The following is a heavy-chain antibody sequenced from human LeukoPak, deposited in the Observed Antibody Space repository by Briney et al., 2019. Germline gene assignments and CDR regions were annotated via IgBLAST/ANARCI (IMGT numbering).Heavy chain of an antibody. Sequence: ASVKVSCKASVYSSTDYYMYWVRQAPGQGLEWMGGIKPNRGNTNYVQKFEGRVTMTRDTSISAAYMEVRRLIADDGAAYYCAPKKYSAGFYAFWGPGTLVTASS. D-gene: IGHD5-12*01. CDR2: IKPNRGNT. J-gene: IGHJ4*02. V-gene: IGHV1-2*02. CDR1: VYSSTDYY. CDR3: APKKYSAGFYAF.